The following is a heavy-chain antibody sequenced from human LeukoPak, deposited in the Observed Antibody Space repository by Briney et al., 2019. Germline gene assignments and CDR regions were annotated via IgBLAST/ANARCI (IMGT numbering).Heavy chain of an antibody. V-gene: IGHV3-23*01. CDR1: GFTFASYA. Sequence: GGSLRLSCAASGFTFASYAVSWVRQAPGKGLEWVSAISGSGGSTYYADSVKGRFTISRDNSKNTLYLQMNSLRAEDTAVYYCAKLFNMIVLFNAFDIWGQGTMVTVSS. CDR3: AKLFNMIVLFNAFDI. CDR2: ISGSGGST. D-gene: IGHD3-22*01. J-gene: IGHJ3*02.